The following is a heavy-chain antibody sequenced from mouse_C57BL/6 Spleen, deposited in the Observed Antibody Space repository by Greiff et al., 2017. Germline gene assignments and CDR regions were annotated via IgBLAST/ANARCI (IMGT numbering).Heavy chain of an antibody. CDR2: INPYNGGT. V-gene: IGHV1-19*01. CDR3: ARGGNMGTWFAY. D-gene: IGHD1-1*02. J-gene: IGHJ3*01. CDR1: GYTFTDYY. Sequence: VQLQQSGPVLVKPGASVKMSCKASGYTFTDYYMNWVKQSHGKSLEWIGVINPYNGGTSYNQKFKGKATLTVDKSSSTAYMELNSLTSEDSAVYYCARGGNMGTWFAYWGQGTLVTVSA.